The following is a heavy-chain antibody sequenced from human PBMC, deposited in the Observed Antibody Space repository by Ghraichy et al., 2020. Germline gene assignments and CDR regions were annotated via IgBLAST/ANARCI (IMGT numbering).Heavy chain of an antibody. V-gene: IGHV3-48*03. CDR1: GFTFSSYE. Sequence: LSLTCAASGFTFSSYEMNWVRQAPGKGLEWVSYISSSGKSKYYADSVKGRFTVSRDSAKDSLYLQMSSLRAEDSAVYFCARGPDYYDASGQIYYYGMDVWGQGTTVTVSS. CDR3: ARGPDYYDASGQIYYYGMDV. D-gene: IGHD3-22*01. CDR2: ISSSGKSK. J-gene: IGHJ6*02.